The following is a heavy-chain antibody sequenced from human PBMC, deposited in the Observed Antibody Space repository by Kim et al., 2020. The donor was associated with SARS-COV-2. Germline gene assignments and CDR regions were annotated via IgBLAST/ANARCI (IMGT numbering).Heavy chain of an antibody. J-gene: IGHJ5*02. CDR1: GFTFSSYS. V-gene: IGHV3-21*01. D-gene: IGHD3-10*01. CDR3: AREPLGYGSGSYSWFDP. CDR2: ISSSSSYI. Sequence: GGSLRLSCAASGFTFSSYSMNWVRQAPGKGLEWVSSISSSSSYIYYADAVKGRFTISRDNAKNSLYLQMNSLRAEDTAVYYCAREPLGYGSGSYSWFDPWGQGTLVTVSS.